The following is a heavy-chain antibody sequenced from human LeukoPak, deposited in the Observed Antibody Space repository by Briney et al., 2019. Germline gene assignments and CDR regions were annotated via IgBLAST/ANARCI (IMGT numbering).Heavy chain of an antibody. V-gene: IGHV1-69*06. CDR2: IIPIFGTA. D-gene: IGHD3-10*01. CDR1: GGTFINYA. Sequence: ASVNLSSKPSGGTFINYAISWVRQAPGQGLGWMGRIIPIFGTANYAQKFQGRVTITADKSTSTAYMELSSLRSEDAAVYYCARLRFGESLDYWGQGTLVTVSS. J-gene: IGHJ4*02. CDR3: ARLRFGESLDY.